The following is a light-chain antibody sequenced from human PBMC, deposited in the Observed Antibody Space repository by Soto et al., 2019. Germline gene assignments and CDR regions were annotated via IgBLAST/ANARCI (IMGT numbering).Light chain of an antibody. CDR1: SSDVGSYNF. CDR2: EGS. Sequence: QSALTQAASVSGSPGQSITISCTGTSSDVGSYNFVSWYQQHPGKAPKLMIYEGSERPSGVSNRFSGSKSGNTASLTISGLQAEDEADYYCCSYAGSSTYVFGGGTQLTVL. CDR3: CSYAGSSTYV. V-gene: IGLV2-23*01. J-gene: IGLJ7*01.